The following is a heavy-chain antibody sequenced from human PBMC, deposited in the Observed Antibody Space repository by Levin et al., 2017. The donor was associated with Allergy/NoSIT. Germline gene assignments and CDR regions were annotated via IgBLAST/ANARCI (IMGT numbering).Heavy chain of an antibody. CDR2: LRSIRHGGTS. CDR3: TRDIAARHWFDP. CDR1: GFTFGDYA. V-gene: IGHV3-49*03. Sequence: GESLKISCTASGFTFGDYAMSWFRQAPGKGLEWVAFLRSIRHGGTSEYAASVKGRFIISSDDSKSIAYLQMNSLKIEDTAMYYCTRDIAARHWFDPWGQGTQVTVSS. J-gene: IGHJ5*02. D-gene: IGHD6-6*01.